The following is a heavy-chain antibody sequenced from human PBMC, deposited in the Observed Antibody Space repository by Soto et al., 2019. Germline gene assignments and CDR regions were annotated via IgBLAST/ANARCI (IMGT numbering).Heavy chain of an antibody. CDR1: VGTFSSYT. V-gene: IGHV1-69*02. J-gene: IGHJ4*02. CDR2: IIPILGIA. CDR3: ARGPDIVVVPAASFDY. Sequence: GASVKVSCKASVGTFSSYTISWVRQAPGQGLEWMGRIIPILGIANYAQKFQGRVTITADKSTSTAYMELSSLRSEDTAVYYCARGPDIVVVPAASFDYWGQGTLVTGSS. D-gene: IGHD2-2*01.